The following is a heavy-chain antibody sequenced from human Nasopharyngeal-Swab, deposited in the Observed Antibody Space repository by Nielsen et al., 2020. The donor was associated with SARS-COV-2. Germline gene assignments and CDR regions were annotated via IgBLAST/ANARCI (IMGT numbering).Heavy chain of an antibody. V-gene: IGHV3-30*18. CDR2: ISYEGRIK. CDR3: AKDQWPRYDILTGWNGMDV. D-gene: IGHD3-9*01. Sequence: GESLKISCAATGFTFSSHGMHWVRQAPGKGPEWVATISYEGRIKYYGDSVEGRFTISRDNSKNTLYLEMNRLRPEDTAIYSCAKDQWPRYDILTGWNGMDVWGQGTTVIVSS. J-gene: IGHJ6*02. CDR1: GFTFSSHG.